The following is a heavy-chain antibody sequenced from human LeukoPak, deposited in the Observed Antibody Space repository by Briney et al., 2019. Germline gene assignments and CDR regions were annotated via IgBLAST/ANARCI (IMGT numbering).Heavy chain of an antibody. Sequence: SETLSLICAVSGDSVSSGSYFWGWIRQPPGKGLEWIGSIYYSGSTSYNPSLKSRVTISVDTSKNQSSLKLSSVTAADTAVYYCARQVTYRFDPWGQGTPVTVSS. V-gene: IGHV4-39*01. D-gene: IGHD3-16*01. CDR3: ARQVTYRFDP. CDR1: GDSVSSGSYF. CDR2: IYYSGST. J-gene: IGHJ5*02.